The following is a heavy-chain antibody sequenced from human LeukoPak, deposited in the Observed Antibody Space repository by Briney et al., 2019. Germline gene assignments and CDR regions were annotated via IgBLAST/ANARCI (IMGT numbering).Heavy chain of an antibody. CDR1: GFTFSSYA. D-gene: IGHD3-22*01. J-gene: IGHJ4*02. CDR2: ISYDGSNK. V-gene: IGHV3-30-3*01. CDR3: ARDSRPNYYDSSGYDY. Sequence: GGSLRLSCAASGFTFSSYAMHWVRQAPGKGLEWVAVISYDGSNKYYADSVKGRFTISRDNAKNSLYLQMNSLRAEDTAVYYCARDSRPNYYDSSGYDYWGQGTLVTVSS.